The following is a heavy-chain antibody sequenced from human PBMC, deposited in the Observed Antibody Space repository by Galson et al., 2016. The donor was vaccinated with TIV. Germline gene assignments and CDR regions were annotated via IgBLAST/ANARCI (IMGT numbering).Heavy chain of an antibody. V-gene: IGHV3-30*04. CDR2: ISYDGSNK. CDR3: ARSPQLRYFDWLDY. J-gene: IGHJ4*02. Sequence: SLRLSCAASGFTFSSYAMHWVRQAPGKGLEWVAVISYDGSNKYYADSVKGRFTISRDNSKNTLYLQMNSLRAEDTAVYYCARSPQLRYFDWLDYWGQGTLVTGSS. D-gene: IGHD3-9*01. CDR1: GFTFSSYA.